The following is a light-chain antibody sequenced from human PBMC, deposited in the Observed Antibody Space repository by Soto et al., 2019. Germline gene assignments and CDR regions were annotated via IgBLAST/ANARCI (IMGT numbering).Light chain of an antibody. Sequence: DIQLTQSPSFLSASVGDRVTITCRTSLDISSYLAWYQQKPGKAPQLLISAASTLQCCVPSRFSGSGSGTEFTLTISSLQPEDFATYYYPQLKSYPLSFGGGTKVEI. CDR2: AAS. CDR3: PQLKSYPLS. V-gene: IGKV1-9*01. CDR1: LDISSY. J-gene: IGKJ4*01.